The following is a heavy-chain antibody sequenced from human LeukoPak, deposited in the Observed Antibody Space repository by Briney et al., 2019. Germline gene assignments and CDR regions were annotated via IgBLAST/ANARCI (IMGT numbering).Heavy chain of an antibody. CDR3: AREDVVPASFDY. CDR1: GYTFTSYY. V-gene: IGHV1-46*01. J-gene: IGHJ4*02. D-gene: IGHD2-2*01. Sequence: ASVMVSCKASGYTFTSYYMHWVRQAPGQGLEWMGIINPSGGSTSYAQKFQGRVTMTRDTSTSTVYMELSSLRSEDTAVYYCAREDVVPASFDYWGQGTLVTVSS. CDR2: INPSGGST.